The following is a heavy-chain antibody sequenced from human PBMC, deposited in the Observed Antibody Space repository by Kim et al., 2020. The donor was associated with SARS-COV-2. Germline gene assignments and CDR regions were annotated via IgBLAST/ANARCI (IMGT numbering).Heavy chain of an antibody. D-gene: IGHD1-26*01. Sequence: ASVKVSCKASGYTFTGYYMHWVRQAPGQGLEWMGWINPNSGGTNYAQKFQGRVTMTRDTSISTAYMELSRLRSDDTAVYYCASLDDPESGGVGATNYWGQGTLVTVSS. CDR2: INPNSGGT. V-gene: IGHV1-2*02. CDR1: GYTFTGYY. CDR3: ASLDDPESGGVGATNY. J-gene: IGHJ4*02.